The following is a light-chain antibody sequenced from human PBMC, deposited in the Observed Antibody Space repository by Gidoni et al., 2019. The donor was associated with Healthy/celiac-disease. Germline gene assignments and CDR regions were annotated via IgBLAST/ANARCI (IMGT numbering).Light chain of an antibody. CDR2: AAS. CDR1: QSISSY. CDR3: QHSYSTIT. Sequence: IQMTQSPSSLSASVGDRVTITCRASQSISSYLHWYQQKPGKAPKLLIYAASSLQSGVPSRFSGSGSGTDFTLTIISLQPEDFATYYCQHSYSTITFGQGTRLEIK. J-gene: IGKJ5*01. V-gene: IGKV1-39*01.